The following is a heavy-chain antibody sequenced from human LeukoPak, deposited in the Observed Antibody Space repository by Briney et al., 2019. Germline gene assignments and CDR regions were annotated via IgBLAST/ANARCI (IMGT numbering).Heavy chain of an antibody. CDR3: VKGVAARLDY. V-gene: IGHV3-64D*09. Sequence: GGSLTLSCSASGFTFSSYAMHWVRQAPGKGLEYVSAINSNGGITFYADSMKGRFTISRDDSKNTLYLQMSSLRAEDTAIYYCVKGVAARLDYWGQGTLVTVSS. CDR2: INSNGGIT. J-gene: IGHJ4*02. CDR1: GFTFSSYA. D-gene: IGHD6-6*01.